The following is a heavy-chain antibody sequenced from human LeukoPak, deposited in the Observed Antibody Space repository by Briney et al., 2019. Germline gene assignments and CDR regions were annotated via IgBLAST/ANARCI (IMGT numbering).Heavy chain of an antibody. Sequence: SQTLSLTYAISGDSVSSNSAAWNWLRQSPSRGLEGLGRTYYRSKWYNDYAVSVKSRITINPDTSKNQFSLQLNSVTPEATAVYYCARVILGDGYNHHFDYWGQGTLVTVSS. V-gene: IGHV6-1*01. CDR2: TYYRSKWYN. CDR1: GDSVSSNSAA. J-gene: IGHJ4*02. CDR3: ARVILGDGYNHHFDY. D-gene: IGHD5-24*01.